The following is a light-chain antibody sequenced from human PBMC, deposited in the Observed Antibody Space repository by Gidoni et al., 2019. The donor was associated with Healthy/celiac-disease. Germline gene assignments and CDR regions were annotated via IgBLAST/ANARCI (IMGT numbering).Light chain of an antibody. CDR2: WAS. V-gene: IGKV4-1*01. CDR3: QQYYSTPYT. J-gene: IGKJ2*01. Sequence: DIVLNQSPATLAVCLAERATINCKSSQSVLYSSKDKNYLAWYPQKPGQPPKLLIYWASTRESGVPDRFSGSGSGTDFTLTISSLQAEDVAVYYCQQYYSTPYTFGQGTKLEIK. CDR1: QSVLYSSKDKNY.